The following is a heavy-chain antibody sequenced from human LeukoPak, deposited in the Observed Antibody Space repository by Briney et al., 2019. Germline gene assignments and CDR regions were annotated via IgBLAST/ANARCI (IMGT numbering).Heavy chain of an antibody. Sequence: PSETLSLTCTVAGGSVSSSSDDWGWIREPPGKGLEWIVSIYDSGSTYYNPSLKSRVPISVDTSENQFSLKLSSVTAADTAVYYCARLDYYDSSGYYPYYFDYWGQGTLVTVSS. CDR2: IYDSGST. CDR1: GGSVSSSSDD. J-gene: IGHJ4*02. D-gene: IGHD3-22*01. CDR3: ARLDYYDSSGYYPYYFDY. V-gene: IGHV4-39*01.